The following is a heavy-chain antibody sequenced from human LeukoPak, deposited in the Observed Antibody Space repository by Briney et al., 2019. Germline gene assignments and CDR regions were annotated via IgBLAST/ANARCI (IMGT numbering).Heavy chain of an antibody. D-gene: IGHD1-26*01. J-gene: IGHJ4*02. V-gene: IGHV3-23*01. CDR1: GFIFSRYG. Sequence: GGTLRLSCAASGFIFSRYGMSWVRQAPGKGLGWVSAISGSGGTTYYADSVKGRFTISRDNSKNTLYLQMNSLRAEDTAVYYCAKSLLVGATCDYWGQGTLVTVSS. CDR2: ISGSGGTT. CDR3: AKSLLVGATCDY.